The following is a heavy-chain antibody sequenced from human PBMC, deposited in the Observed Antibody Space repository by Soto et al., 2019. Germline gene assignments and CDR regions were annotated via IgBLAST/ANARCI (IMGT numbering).Heavy chain of an antibody. D-gene: IGHD2-8*01. CDR2: ISGSGGST. J-gene: IGHJ4*02. Sequence: PGGSVRLSCADAEFAFRSDAMSWVRQAPGKGLEWVSAISGSGGSTYYADSVKGRFTISRDNSKNTLYLQMNSLRAEDTAVYYCAKPLHIPYAINDEGGFDYWGQGTLVTVSS. V-gene: IGHV3-23*01. CDR1: EFAFRSDA. CDR3: AKPLHIPYAINDEGGFDY.